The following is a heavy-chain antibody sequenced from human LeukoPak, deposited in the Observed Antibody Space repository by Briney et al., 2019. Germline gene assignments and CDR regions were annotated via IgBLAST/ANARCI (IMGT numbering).Heavy chain of an antibody. J-gene: IGHJ4*02. CDR1: GFTFSSYA. D-gene: IGHD1-26*01. V-gene: IGHV3-23*01. CDR2: ISGNGGST. Sequence: GGSLRLSCAASGFTFSSYAMSWVRQAPGKGLEWVSAISGNGGSTYYADSVKGRFTISRDNSKNTLYLQMNSLRAEDTAVYYCAKGGVGAPYYFDYWGQGTLVTVSS. CDR3: AKGGVGAPYYFDY.